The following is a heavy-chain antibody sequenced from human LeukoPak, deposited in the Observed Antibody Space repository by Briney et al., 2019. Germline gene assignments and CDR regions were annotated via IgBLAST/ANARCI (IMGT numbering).Heavy chain of an antibody. J-gene: IGHJ2*01. CDR1: GFTFSGSE. CDR3: ARSFGWHFDL. CDR2: IRTDGTTT. V-gene: IGHV3-48*03. D-gene: IGHD3-16*01. Sequence: GGSLRLSCTASGFTFSGSEMSWVRQTPGKGLEWLSNIRTDGTTTYYADSVKGRFTISRDNAENSLYLQMDRLRPDDTALYYCARSFGWHFDLRGRGTLVTVSS.